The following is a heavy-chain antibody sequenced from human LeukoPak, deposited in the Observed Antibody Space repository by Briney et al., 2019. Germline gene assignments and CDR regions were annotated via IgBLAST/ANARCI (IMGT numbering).Heavy chain of an antibody. CDR2: INHSGST. CDR3: AITSRDGYLRYIDV. Sequence: SETLSLTCAVYGGSFSGYYWSWIRQPPGKGLEWIGEINHSGSTNYNPSLKSRVTISVDTSKNQFSLKLSSVPAADTAVYYCAITSRDGYLRYIDVWGKGTTVTVSS. J-gene: IGHJ6*03. V-gene: IGHV4-34*01. CDR1: GGSFSGYY. D-gene: IGHD5-24*01.